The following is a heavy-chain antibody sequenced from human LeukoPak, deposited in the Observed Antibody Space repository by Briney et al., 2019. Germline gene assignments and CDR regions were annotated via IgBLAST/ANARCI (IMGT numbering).Heavy chain of an antibody. CDR2: INTNTGNP. Sequence: ASVKVSCKASGYTFTSYAMNWVRQAPGQGLEWMGWINTNTGNPTYAQGFTGRFVFSLDTSVSTAFLQIISLNAEDTAVYYCARYGDYGLFDFWGQGTLVTVSS. V-gene: IGHV7-4-1*02. J-gene: IGHJ4*02. D-gene: IGHD4-17*01. CDR1: GYTFTSYA. CDR3: ARYGDYGLFDF.